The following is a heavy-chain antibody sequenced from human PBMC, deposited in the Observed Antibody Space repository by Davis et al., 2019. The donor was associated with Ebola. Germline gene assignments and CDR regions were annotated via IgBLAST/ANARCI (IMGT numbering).Heavy chain of an antibody. D-gene: IGHD2-8*01. J-gene: IGHJ4*02. Sequence: GESLKISCAASGFTFSNYAMSWVRQAPGGGLERVSGISASGADIKYADSVRGRFSISRDDSKSTLYLQMDSLRVEDTAVFYCAEGGTNNFLGANWGQGTLVTVSS. CDR2: ISASGADI. V-gene: IGHV3-23*01. CDR3: AEGGTNNFLGAN. CDR1: GFTFSNYA.